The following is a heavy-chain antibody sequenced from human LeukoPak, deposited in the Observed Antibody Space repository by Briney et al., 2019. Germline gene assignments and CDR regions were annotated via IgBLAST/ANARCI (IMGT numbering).Heavy chain of an antibody. CDR2: FDPEDGET. J-gene: IGHJ4*02. CDR1: VYTLTELS. Sequence: ASVRVSCKVSVYTLTELSMHWVRQAPGKGLEWMGGFDPEDGETIYAQKFQGRVTMTEDTSTDTAYTELSSLRSEDTAVYYCATGYGGCSSTSCFLLFDYWGQGTLVTVSS. D-gene: IGHD2-2*01. CDR3: ATGYGGCSSTSCFLLFDY. V-gene: IGHV1-24*01.